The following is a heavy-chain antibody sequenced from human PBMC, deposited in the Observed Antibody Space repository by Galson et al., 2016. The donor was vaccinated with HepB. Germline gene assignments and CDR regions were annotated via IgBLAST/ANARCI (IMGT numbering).Heavy chain of an antibody. CDR2: IDPDGGNT. Sequence: SLRLSCAASGFTFSTYWMHWVRQPPGKGLVWVSRIDPDGGNTEYADSVKGRFTISRDNSDNTLYLHMNSLRAEDTAVYYCARARYSSSWFGDFDYWGQGTLVIVSS. V-gene: IGHV3-74*01. D-gene: IGHD6-19*01. CDR3: ARARYSSSWFGDFDY. CDR1: GFTFSTYW. J-gene: IGHJ4*02.